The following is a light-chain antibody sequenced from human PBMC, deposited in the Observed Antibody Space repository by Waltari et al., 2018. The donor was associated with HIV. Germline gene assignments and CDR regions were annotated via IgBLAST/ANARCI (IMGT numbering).Light chain of an antibody. CDR1: AFPSQS. J-gene: IGLJ3*02. CDR2: KDS. V-gene: IGLV3-25*03. Sequence: SYELTQPPSLSVSPGQPATTPCPGDAFPSQSAHCFQHKPGQAPLLVMYKDSQRPSGIPERFSGSHSGTTVTLTISGVQAEDEADYYCESADNSGTYWVFGGGTKLTVL. CDR3: ESADNSGTYWV.